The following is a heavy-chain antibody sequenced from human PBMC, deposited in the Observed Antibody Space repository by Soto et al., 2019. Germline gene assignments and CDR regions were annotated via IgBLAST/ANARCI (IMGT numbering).Heavy chain of an antibody. Sequence: VQLLESGGGLVQPGGSLRLSCAASGFTLSSYAMSWVRQAPGKGLEWVSVISGSGGSTFYADSVKGRFTISRDNSKNTLHLQMSSLRAEDTAVYYCAKDLGGGFGELLAWGQGTLVIVSS. CDR2: ISGSGGST. CDR3: AKDLGGGFGELLA. CDR1: GFTLSSYA. V-gene: IGHV3-23*01. J-gene: IGHJ4*02. D-gene: IGHD3-10*01.